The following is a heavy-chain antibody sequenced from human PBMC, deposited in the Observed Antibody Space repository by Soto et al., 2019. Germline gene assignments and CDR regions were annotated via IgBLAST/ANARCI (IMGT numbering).Heavy chain of an antibody. CDR2: IYYSGST. CDR1: GGSISSGGYY. J-gene: IGHJ6*03. CDR3: ARSGTNSFNVLYYYYMDV. Sequence: ASETLSLTCTVSGGSISSGGYYWSWIRQHPGKGLEWIGYIYYSGSTNYNPSLKSRVTISVDTSKNQFSLKLSSVTAADTAVYYCARSGTNSFNVLYYYYMDVWGKGTTVTVSS. V-gene: IGHV4-31*03. D-gene: IGHD1-26*01.